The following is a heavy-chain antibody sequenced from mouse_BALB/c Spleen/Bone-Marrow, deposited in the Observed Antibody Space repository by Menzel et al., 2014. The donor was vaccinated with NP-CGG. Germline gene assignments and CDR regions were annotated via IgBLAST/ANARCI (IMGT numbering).Heavy chain of an antibody. Sequence: VQLQHPGAALVKPGASVKLSCTASGFNIKDTYMHWVKQRPEQGLEWIGRIDPANGNIKYDPKFQGKATITADTSSNTAYLQLSSLTAEDTAVYYCAPYYYGRWFANWGQGTLVTVSA. J-gene: IGHJ3*01. CDR2: IDPANGNI. D-gene: IGHD1-1*01. V-gene: IGHV14-3*02. CDR1: GFNIKDTY. CDR3: APYYYGRWFAN.